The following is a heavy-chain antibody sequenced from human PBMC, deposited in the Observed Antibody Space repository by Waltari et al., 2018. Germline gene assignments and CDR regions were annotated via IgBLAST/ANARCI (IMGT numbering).Heavy chain of an antibody. Sequence: EVQLVEAGGDIVQPGGSLRPSCASSGFGFSDYCVHLFRQVPGKGRVWVSRINSDGSSISYSDSVKGRFTISRDNSKNMLYLQLNSLRAEDTAVYYCARKGGRGYTYGPFYYDSWGQGTLVTVSS. CDR2: INSDGSSI. J-gene: IGHJ4*02. D-gene: IGHD5-18*01. V-gene: IGHV3-74*01. CDR3: ARKGGRGYTYGPFYYDS. CDR1: GFGFSDYC.